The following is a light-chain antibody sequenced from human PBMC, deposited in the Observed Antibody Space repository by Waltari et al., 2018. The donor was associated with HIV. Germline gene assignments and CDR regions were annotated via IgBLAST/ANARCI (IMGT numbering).Light chain of an antibody. V-gene: IGLV1-36*01. Sequence: QSVLTQPPSVSEAPRQRVTISCSGSSSNIGKNAVNWYPQLPGKAPKLLIYYDDLLPSGVSDRFSGSKSGTSASLAISGLQSEDEADYYCAAWDDSLNGWVFGGGTKLTVL. J-gene: IGLJ3*02. CDR1: SSNIGKNA. CDR3: AAWDDSLNGWV. CDR2: YDD.